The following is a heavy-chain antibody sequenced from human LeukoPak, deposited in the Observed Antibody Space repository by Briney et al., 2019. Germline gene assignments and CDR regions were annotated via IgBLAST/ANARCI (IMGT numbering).Heavy chain of an antibody. CDR1: GFTFSDYY. D-gene: IGHD6-13*01. J-gene: IGHJ4*02. Sequence: NPGGSLRLSCAASGFTFSDYYMSWIRQAPGKGLEWVSYISSSSSYTNYADSVKGRFTISRDNAKNSLYLQMNSLRVEDTAVYYCASGSSSWYSVGDWGQGTLVTVSS. CDR3: ASGSSSWYSVGD. V-gene: IGHV3-11*03. CDR2: ISSSSSYT.